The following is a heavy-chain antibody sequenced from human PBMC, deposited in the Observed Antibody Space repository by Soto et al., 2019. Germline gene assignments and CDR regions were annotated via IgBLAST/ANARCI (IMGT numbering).Heavy chain of an antibody. CDR2: IYYSGST. V-gene: IGHV4-39*01. J-gene: IGHJ5*02. CDR3: ARQGAGAVAGSSWFDP. Sequence: LSLTCTVSGGSISSSSYYWGWIRQPPGKGLEWIESIYYSGSTYYNPSLKSRVTISVDTSKNQFSLKLSSVTAADTAVYYCARQGAGAVAGSSWFDPWGQGTLVTVSS. D-gene: IGHD6-19*01. CDR1: GGSISSSSYY.